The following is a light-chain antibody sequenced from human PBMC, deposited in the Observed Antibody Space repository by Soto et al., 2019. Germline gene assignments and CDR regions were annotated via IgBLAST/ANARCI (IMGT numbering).Light chain of an antibody. CDR3: SSYTSTSTIL. V-gene: IGLV2-14*01. CDR1: SNDVGAYNL. CDR2: EVS. Sequence: QSALTQPASVSGSPGQSITISCTGTSNDVGAYNLVSWYQHHPGKAPKFIMYEVSSRPSGVSNRFSGSKSGNTASLTISGLQAEDEADYYCSSYTSTSTILFGGGTKLTVL. J-gene: IGLJ2*01.